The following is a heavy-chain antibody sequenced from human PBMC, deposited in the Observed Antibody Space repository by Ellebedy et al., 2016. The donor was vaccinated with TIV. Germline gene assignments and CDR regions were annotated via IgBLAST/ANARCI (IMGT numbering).Heavy chain of an antibody. Sequence: SETLSLTCTVSGGSISDSSWSWIRQAPGKGLEWIAYIHYSGSIDYSPSLNIRLTVSRDTSKYEVSLSVTSVTAADTAVYYCARDRFWGNWRYKGNWLDPWGQGTLVTVSS. D-gene: IGHD1-1*01. CDR3: ARDRFWGNWRYKGNWLDP. J-gene: IGHJ5*02. CDR1: GGSISDSS. V-gene: IGHV4-59*01. CDR2: IHYSGSI.